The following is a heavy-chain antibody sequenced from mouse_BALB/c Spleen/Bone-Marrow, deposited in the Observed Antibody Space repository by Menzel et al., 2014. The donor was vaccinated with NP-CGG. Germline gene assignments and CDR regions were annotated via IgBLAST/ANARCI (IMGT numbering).Heavy chain of an antibody. CDR2: IWAGGST. J-gene: IGHJ2*01. CDR1: GFSLTSYG. CDR3: ARDRTGSGFDY. Sequence: VHLVESGPGLVAPSQSLSSTCTVSGFSLTSYGVHWVRQPPGKGLEWLGVIWAGGSTNYNSALMSRLSISKDNSKSQVFLKMNSLQTDDTATYYCARDRTGSGFDYWGQGTTLTVSS. V-gene: IGHV2-9*02. D-gene: IGHD4-1*01.